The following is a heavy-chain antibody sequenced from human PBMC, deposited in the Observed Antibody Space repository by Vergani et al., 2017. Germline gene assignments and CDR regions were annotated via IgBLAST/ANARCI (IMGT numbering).Heavy chain of an antibody. Sequence: QVQLQQWGAGLLKPSETLSLTCAVYGGSFSGYYWSWIRQPPGKGLEWIGEINHSGSTNYNPSLKSRVTMSVDTSKNQFSLKLRSVTAADTAVYYCARKLGNIVAPTSRFDPWGQGTLVTVSS. CDR2: INHSGST. CDR1: GGSFSGYY. D-gene: IGHD2-15*01. CDR3: ARKLGNIVAPTSRFDP. V-gene: IGHV4-34*01. J-gene: IGHJ5*02.